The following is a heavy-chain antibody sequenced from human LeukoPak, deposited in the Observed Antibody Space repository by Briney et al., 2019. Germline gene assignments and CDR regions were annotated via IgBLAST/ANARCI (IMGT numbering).Heavy chain of an antibody. J-gene: IGHJ3*02. CDR1: GGSISSYY. Sequence: SETLSLTCTVSGGSISSYYWSWIRQPPGKGLEWIGYIYYSRSTNYNPSLKSRVTISVDTSKNQFSLKLSSVTAADTAVYYCARDGGAFDIWGQGTMVTVSS. D-gene: IGHD3-3*01. V-gene: IGHV4-59*01. CDR2: IYYSRST. CDR3: ARDGGAFDI.